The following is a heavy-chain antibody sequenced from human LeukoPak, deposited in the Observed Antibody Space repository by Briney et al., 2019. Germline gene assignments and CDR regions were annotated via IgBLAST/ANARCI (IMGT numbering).Heavy chain of an antibody. CDR3: ARDRPNDYSTDGVVDAFDI. CDR1: GFTFSDYY. D-gene: IGHD4-11*01. CDR2: ISSSASTI. Sequence: GGSLRLSCAASGFTFSDYYMGWIRQAPGKGLEWVSYISSSASTIYYADSVKGRFTISRDNTKNSLYLQMNSLRAEDTAVYYCARDRPNDYSTDGVVDAFDIWGQGTMVTVSS. J-gene: IGHJ3*02. V-gene: IGHV3-11*04.